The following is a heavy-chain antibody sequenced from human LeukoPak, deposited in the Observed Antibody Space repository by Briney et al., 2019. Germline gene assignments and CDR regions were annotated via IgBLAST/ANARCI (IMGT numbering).Heavy chain of an antibody. Sequence: ASVKVSCKASGYTFTGYYMHWVRQAPGQGLEWMGWINPNSGGTNYAQKLQGRVTMTRDTSISTAYMELSRLRSDGTAVYYCARIEYYGPDYGDYYYYYGMDVWGHGTTVTVSS. J-gene: IGHJ6*02. D-gene: IGHD4-17*01. CDR1: GYTFTGYY. V-gene: IGHV1-2*02. CDR2: INPNSGGT. CDR3: ARIEYYGPDYGDYYYYYGMDV.